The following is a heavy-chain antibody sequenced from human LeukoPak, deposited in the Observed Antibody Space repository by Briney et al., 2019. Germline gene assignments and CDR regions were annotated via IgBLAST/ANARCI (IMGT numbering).Heavy chain of an antibody. Sequence: GGSLRLSCAASGFTFSSYAISSVRQAPGKGLEWVSAISGSGGSTYYADSVKGRFTISRDNSKNTLYLQMNSLRAEDTAVYYCAKGRRNCSSTSCYLDYWGQGTLVTVSS. V-gene: IGHV3-23*01. J-gene: IGHJ4*02. CDR2: ISGSGGST. CDR3: AKGRRNCSSTSCYLDY. D-gene: IGHD2-2*01. CDR1: GFTFSSYA.